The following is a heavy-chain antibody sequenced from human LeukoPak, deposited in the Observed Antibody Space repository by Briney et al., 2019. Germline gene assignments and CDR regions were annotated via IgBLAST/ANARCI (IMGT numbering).Heavy chain of an antibody. D-gene: IGHD4-17*01. CDR3: ARPATVTTMFFDY. Sequence: GGSLRLSCAASGFTFSNYWMHWVRQAPGRGLVWVTRINTDGSTTSYADSVEGRFTISRDNSKNTLYLQMNSLRAEDTAVYYCARPATVTTMFFDYWGQGTLVTVSS. J-gene: IGHJ4*02. V-gene: IGHV3-74*01. CDR1: GFTFSNYW. CDR2: INTDGSTT.